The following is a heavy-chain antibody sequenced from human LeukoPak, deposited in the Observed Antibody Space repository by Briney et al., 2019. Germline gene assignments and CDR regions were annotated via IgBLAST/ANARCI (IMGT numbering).Heavy chain of an antibody. CDR1: GLTFTRYA. J-gene: IGHJ4*02. Sequence: PGGSLRLSCATSGLTFTRYAMSWVRQAPGKGLEWVSGISSGGVTYSADSVKGRFTISRDNSKNTLYLQMNSLRAEDTGIYYCARFYVPEEHNPAWYEAHWGQGIPVTVSS. D-gene: IGHD3-10*02. CDR2: ISSGGVT. CDR3: ARFYVPEEHNPAWYEAH. V-gene: IGHV3-23*01.